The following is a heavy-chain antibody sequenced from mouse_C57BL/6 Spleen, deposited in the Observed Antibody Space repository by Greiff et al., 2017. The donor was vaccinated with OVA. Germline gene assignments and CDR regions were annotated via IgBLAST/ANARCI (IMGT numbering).Heavy chain of an antibody. CDR1: GYTFTSYG. D-gene: IGHD1-1*01. Sequence: QVKLKQSGAELARPGASVKLSCKASGYTFTSYGISWVKPRTGQGLEWIGEIYPRSGNHYYNEKFKGKATLTADKSTGTAYMELRILTADDSAVYFCTRYTTVVEYFDVWGTGTTVTVSS. J-gene: IGHJ1*03. CDR3: TRYTTVVEYFDV. CDR2: IYPRSGNH. V-gene: IGHV1-81*01.